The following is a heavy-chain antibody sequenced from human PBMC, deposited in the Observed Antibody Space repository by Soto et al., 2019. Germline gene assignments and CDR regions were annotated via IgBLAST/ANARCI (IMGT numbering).Heavy chain of an antibody. CDR2: INHSGST. J-gene: IGHJ4*02. Sequence: QVQLQQWGAGLLKPSETLSLTCAVYGGSFSGYYWSWIRQPPGKGLEWIGEINHSGSTNYNPSLKSRVTISVDTSKNQFSLKLSFVTAADTAVYYCARAPVIAARPIQFDYWGQGTLVTVSS. V-gene: IGHV4-34*01. CDR3: ARAPVIAARPIQFDY. D-gene: IGHD6-6*01. CDR1: GGSFSGYY.